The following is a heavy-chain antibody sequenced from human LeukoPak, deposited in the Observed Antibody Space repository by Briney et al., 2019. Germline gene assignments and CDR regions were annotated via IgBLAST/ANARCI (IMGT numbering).Heavy chain of an antibody. CDR2: ISSSSSYI. J-gene: IGHJ4*02. V-gene: IGHV3-21*01. Sequence: PGGSLRLSCAASGFTFSSYSMNWVRQAPRKGLEWVSSISSSSSYIYYADSVKGRFTISRDNAKNSLYLQMNSLRAEDTAVYYCARDRSTMVRGAHYFDYWGQGTLVTVSS. D-gene: IGHD3-10*01. CDR3: ARDRSTMVRGAHYFDY. CDR1: GFTFSSYS.